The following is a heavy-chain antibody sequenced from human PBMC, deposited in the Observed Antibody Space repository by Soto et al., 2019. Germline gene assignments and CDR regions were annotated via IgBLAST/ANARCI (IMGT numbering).Heavy chain of an antibody. CDR3: ARDPLAAAGTMIDY. CDR1: GDSVSSNSAA. V-gene: IGHV6-1*01. CDR2: TYYRSKWYN. Sequence: SQTLSLTCAISGDSVSSNSAAWNWIRQTTTRGLKWLGRTYYRSKWYNDYAVSVKSRITINPDTSKNQFSLQLNSVTPEDTVVYYCARDPLAAAGTMIDYWGQGTLVTVSS. D-gene: IGHD6-13*01. J-gene: IGHJ4*02.